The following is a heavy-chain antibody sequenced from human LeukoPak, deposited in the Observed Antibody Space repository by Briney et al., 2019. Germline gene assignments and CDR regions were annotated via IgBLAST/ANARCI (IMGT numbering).Heavy chain of an antibody. CDR2: INHSGST. CDR3: AGGYCSGGSCYPQVPMDV. CDR1: GGSFSGYY. Sequence: PSETLSLTCAVYGGSFSGYYWSWIRQPPGKGLEWIGEINHSGSTNYNPSLKSRVTIPVDTSKNQFSLKLSSVTAADTAVYYCAGGYCSGGSCYPQVPMDVWGQGTTVTVSS. V-gene: IGHV4-34*01. J-gene: IGHJ6*02. D-gene: IGHD2-15*01.